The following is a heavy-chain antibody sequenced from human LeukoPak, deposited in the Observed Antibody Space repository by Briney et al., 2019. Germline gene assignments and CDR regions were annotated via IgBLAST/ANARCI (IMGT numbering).Heavy chain of an antibody. D-gene: IGHD6-13*01. Sequence: ASVKVSCKASGYTFTSYGISWVRQAPGQGLEWMGWISAYNGNTNYAQKLQGRVTMTTDTSTSTAYMELRSLRSDDTAVYYCARKYSSSWYAGFAFDIWGQGTMVTVSS. CDR2: ISAYNGNT. CDR1: GYTFTSYG. J-gene: IGHJ3*02. CDR3: ARKYSSSWYAGFAFDI. V-gene: IGHV1-18*01.